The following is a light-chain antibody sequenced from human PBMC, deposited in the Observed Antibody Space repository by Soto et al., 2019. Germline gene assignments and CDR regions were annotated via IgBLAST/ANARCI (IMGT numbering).Light chain of an antibody. Sequence: EIVLTQSPGTLSLSPGERATLSCSASQSVSSSYLAWYRQKPGQAPRLLIYGASSRATGIPDRFSGSGSGTDFTLTISRLEPEDFAVYYCQQYGSSPPNTFGQGTRLEIK. CDR3: QQYGSSPPNT. V-gene: IGKV3-20*01. J-gene: IGKJ5*01. CDR1: QSVSSSY. CDR2: GAS.